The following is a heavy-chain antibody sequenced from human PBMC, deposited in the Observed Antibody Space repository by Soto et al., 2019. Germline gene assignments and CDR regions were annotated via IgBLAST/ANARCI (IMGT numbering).Heavy chain of an antibody. D-gene: IGHD6-19*01. J-gene: IGHJ4*02. CDR1: GFTFSSYA. V-gene: IGHV3-30-3*01. Sequence: PGGSLRLSCAASGFTFSSYAMHWVRQAPGKGLEWVAVISYDGSNKYYADSVKGRFTISRDNSKNTLYLQMNSLRAEDTAVYYCARDRRIAVAGTGYWGQGTLVTVSS. CDR3: ARDRRIAVAGTGY. CDR2: ISYDGSNK.